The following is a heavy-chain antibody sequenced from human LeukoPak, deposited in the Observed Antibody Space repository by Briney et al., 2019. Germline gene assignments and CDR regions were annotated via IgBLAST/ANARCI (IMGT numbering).Heavy chain of an antibody. CDR3: ARVYVEYQLRVFDY. V-gene: IGHV4-38-2*02. CDR2: IYHSGST. CDR1: GYSISSGYY. J-gene: IGHJ4*02. D-gene: IGHD2-2*01. Sequence: SETLSLTCTVSGYSISSGYYWGWIRQPPAKGLEWIGSIYHSGSTYYNPSLKSRVTISVDTSKNQFSLKLSSVTAADTAVYYCARVYVEYQLRVFDYWGQGTLVTVSS.